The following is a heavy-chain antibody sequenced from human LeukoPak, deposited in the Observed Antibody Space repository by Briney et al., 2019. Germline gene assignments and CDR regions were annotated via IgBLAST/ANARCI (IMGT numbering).Heavy chain of an antibody. V-gene: IGHV4-34*09. CDR3: ARGRRVGTGTTHQLDY. CDR1: GGAFSGYY. D-gene: IGHD1-14*01. J-gene: IGHJ4*02. CDR2: INHSGST. Sequence: NPSETLSLTCAVYGGAFSGYYWSWIRQPPGKGLEWIGEINHSGSTNYNPSLKSRVTISVDTSKNQFSLKLSSVTAADTAVYYCARGRRVGTGTTHQLDYWGQGTLVTVSS.